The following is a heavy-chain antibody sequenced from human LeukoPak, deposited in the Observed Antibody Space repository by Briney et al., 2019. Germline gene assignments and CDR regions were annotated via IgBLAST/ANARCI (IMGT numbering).Heavy chain of an antibody. CDR3: ARAIVLRFLEWPPDAFDI. CDR2: IYSGGST. V-gene: IGHV3-53*01. D-gene: IGHD3-3*01. Sequence: ETLSLTCAVSGGSISSSNWWSWVRQPPGKGLEWVSVIYSGGSTYYADSVKGRFTISRDNSKNTLYLQMNSLRAEDTAVYYCARAIVLRFLEWPPDAFDIWGQGTMVTVSS. J-gene: IGHJ3*02. CDR1: GGSISSSNW.